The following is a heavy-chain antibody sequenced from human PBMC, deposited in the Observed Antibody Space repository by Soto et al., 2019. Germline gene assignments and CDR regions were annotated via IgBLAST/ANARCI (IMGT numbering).Heavy chain of an antibody. D-gene: IGHD1-26*01. CDR3: ARVGGVGAPPGADY. CDR2: VIPILGQA. Sequence: ASVKVSCKASGGIFSSYAISWLRQAPGQGLEWMGAVIPILGQAYYAQNLQDRVTITADESTRTTYMELSSLRSEDTAVYFCARVGGVGAPPGADYWGQGTLVTVSS. CDR1: GGIFSSYA. J-gene: IGHJ4*02. V-gene: IGHV1-69*13.